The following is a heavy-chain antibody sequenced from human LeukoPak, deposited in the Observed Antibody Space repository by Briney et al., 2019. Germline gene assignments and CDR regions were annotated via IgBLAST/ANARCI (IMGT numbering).Heavy chain of an antibody. CDR3: ARHPEGRFDY. J-gene: IGHJ4*02. V-gene: IGHV3-7*01. Sequence: GGSLRLSCVASGLTFTDYWMTWVRQAPGKGLEWVANINVDEREKWYVDSVKGRFTISRDNAKNSLFLQMNSLRADDTGVYYCARHPEGRFDYWGQGTLVTVSS. CDR1: GLTFTDYW. CDR2: INVDEREK.